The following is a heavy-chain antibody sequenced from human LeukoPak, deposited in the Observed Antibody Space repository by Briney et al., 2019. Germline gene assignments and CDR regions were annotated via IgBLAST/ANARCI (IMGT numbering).Heavy chain of an antibody. V-gene: IGHV4-39*07. J-gene: IGHJ4*02. CDR2: IYYSGST. CDR1: GGFINSSSYY. D-gene: IGHD5-24*01. CDR3: ARTIGRKQIDY. Sequence: SETLSLTCTVSGGFINSSSYYWGWIRQPPGKGLEWIGSIYYSGSTFYNPSLKSRVTMSLDTSKNQFSLKLSSVTAADTAVYYCARTIGRKQIDYWGQGALVTVSS.